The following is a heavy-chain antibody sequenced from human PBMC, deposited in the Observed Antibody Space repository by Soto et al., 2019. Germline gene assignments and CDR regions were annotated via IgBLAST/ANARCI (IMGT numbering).Heavy chain of an antibody. J-gene: IGHJ6*02. CDR2: IIPIFGTA. CDR3: ARDGSGYRSRASPMDV. D-gene: IGHD3-22*01. V-gene: IGHV1-69*01. Sequence: QVQLVQSGAEVKKPGSSVKVSCKASGDTFSSYAISWVRQSPGQGLEWMGGIIPIFGTANYAQKFQGRVTITADESTSTAYMELSSLRSDDTVVYYCARDGSGYRSRASPMDVWGQGTTVTVSS. CDR1: GDTFSSYA.